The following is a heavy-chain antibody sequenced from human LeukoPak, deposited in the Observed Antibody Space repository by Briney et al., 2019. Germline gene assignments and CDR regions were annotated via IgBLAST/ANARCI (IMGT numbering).Heavy chain of an antibody. CDR1: GFTVSSNY. CDR3: ARDGSYDLGYFDY. CDR2: IYSGGST. V-gene: IGHV3-66*01. D-gene: IGHD1-26*01. J-gene: IGHJ4*02. Sequence: GGSLRLSCAASGFTVSSNYMSWVRQAPGKGLEWVSVIYSGGSTYYADSVKGRFTISRDNSKNTLYLQMNSLRAEDTAVYYCARDGSYDLGYFDYWGQGTLVTVSS.